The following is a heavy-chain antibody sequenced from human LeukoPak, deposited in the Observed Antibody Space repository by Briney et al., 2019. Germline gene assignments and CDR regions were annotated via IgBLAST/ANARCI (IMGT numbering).Heavy chain of an antibody. CDR3: AKDSTAGTIFGWFDP. CDR2: ISSSGSTI. V-gene: IGHV3-11*01. J-gene: IGHJ5*02. D-gene: IGHD3-3*01. Sequence: GGSLRLSCAASGFTFSDYYMSWIRQAPGKGLEWVSYISSSGSTIYYADSVKGRFTISRDNAKNSLYLQMNSLRAEDTAVYYCAKDSTAGTIFGWFDPWGQGTLVTVSS. CDR1: GFTFSDYY.